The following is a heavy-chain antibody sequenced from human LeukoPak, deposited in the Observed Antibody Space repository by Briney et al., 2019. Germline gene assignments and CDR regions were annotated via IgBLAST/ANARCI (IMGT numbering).Heavy chain of an antibody. V-gene: IGHV3-23*01. Sequence: PGGSLRLSCAASGFTFSAFAMTWVRQAPGKGLEWVSTITDDGYNTYSADSVKGRIIFSRDNSKNTLSLQLRSLRAEDTAVYYFAKDLSYTSGASDHWGQGTLVTVSS. CDR1: GFTFSAFA. CDR3: AKDLSYTSGASDH. D-gene: IGHD6-19*01. CDR2: ITDDGYNT. J-gene: IGHJ4*02.